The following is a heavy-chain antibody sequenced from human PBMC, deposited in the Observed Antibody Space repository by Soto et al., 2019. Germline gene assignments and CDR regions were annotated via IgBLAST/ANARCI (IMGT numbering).Heavy chain of an antibody. CDR3: ARESYSFGRAFDI. Sequence: QVHLQESGPGLVKPSQTLSLTCTVSGGSINSDGYYWSWIRQHPEKGLEWIGYINYSGAPYYNPSLKRRLTISVDTSKNQFSLQLTSVIAADTALYYCARESYSFGRAFDIWGHGTLVTVSS. CDR2: INYSGAP. CDR1: GGSINSDGYY. J-gene: IGHJ4*01. D-gene: IGHD5-18*01. V-gene: IGHV4-31*03.